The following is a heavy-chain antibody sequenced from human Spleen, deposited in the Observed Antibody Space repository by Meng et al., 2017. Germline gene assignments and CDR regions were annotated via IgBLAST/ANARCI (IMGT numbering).Heavy chain of an antibody. V-gene: IGHV3-74*01. D-gene: IGHD2-15*01. CDR3: ARDVAGRGGY. J-gene: IGHJ4*02. CDR2: INTDGTTT. CDR1: GFTFSNYW. Sequence: GGSLRLSCAASGFTFSNYWMHWVRQAPGKGLVWVSRINTDGTTTTYADSVKGRFTISRDNAENTLYLQMNSLRGEDTAVYYCARDVAGRGGYWGQGTLVTGAS.